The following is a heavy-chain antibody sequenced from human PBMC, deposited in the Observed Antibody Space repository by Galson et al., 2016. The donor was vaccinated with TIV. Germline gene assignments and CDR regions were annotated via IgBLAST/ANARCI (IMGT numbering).Heavy chain of an antibody. Sequence: SLRLSCATSGFGFHHYTMHWVRQLPGKGLEWVSLISWEDDKTYYANSVKGRFTISRDNSSSSLYLQMNSLRTEDTAVYYCAKDYMWKEDYYYMDVWGKGTTVTVSS. CDR2: ISWEDDKT. V-gene: IGHV3-43*01. CDR3: AKDYMWKEDYYYMDV. J-gene: IGHJ6*03. CDR1: GFGFHHYT. D-gene: IGHD1-1*01.